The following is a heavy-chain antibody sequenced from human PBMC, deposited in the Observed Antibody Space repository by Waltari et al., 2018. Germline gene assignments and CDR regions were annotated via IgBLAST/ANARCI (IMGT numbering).Heavy chain of an antibody. J-gene: IGHJ4*02. CDR3: AKDVIVGATTSIY. Sequence: EVQLLESGGGLVQPGGSLRLSCAASGFTFSSYAMSWVRRGPGKGLVGASAISGSGGSKYYADSVKGRFTISRDNSKNTLYLQMNSLRAEDTAVYYCAKDVIVGATTSIYWGQGTLVTVSS. CDR2: ISGSGGSK. CDR1: GFTFSSYA. D-gene: IGHD1-26*01. V-gene: IGHV3-23*01.